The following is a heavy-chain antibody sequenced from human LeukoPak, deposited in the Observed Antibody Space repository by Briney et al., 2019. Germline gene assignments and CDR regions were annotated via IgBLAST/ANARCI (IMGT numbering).Heavy chain of an antibody. D-gene: IGHD3-9*01. CDR3: ARVLRYFDWFIYYFDY. CDR2: INHSGST. J-gene: IGHJ4*02. V-gene: IGHV4-34*01. CDR1: GXSFSGYY. Sequence: SETLSLTCAVYGXSFSGYYGSWIRQPPGKGLEWLGEINHSGSTNYNPSLKSRVTISVHTSKNQLSPKLSSGTAADTAVYYCARVLRYFDWFIYYFDYWGQGTLVTVSS.